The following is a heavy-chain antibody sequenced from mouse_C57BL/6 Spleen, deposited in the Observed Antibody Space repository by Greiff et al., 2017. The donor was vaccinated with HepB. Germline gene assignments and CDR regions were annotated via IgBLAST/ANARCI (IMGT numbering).Heavy chain of an antibody. J-gene: IGHJ4*01. Sequence: EVMLVESGAELVRPGASVKLSCTASGFNIKDYYMHWVKQRPEQGLEWIGRIDPEDGDTEYAPKFQGKATMTADTSSNTAYLQLSSLTSEDTAVYYCTTSTMVTPYAKDYWGQGTSVTVSS. D-gene: IGHD2-13*01. V-gene: IGHV14-1*01. CDR3: TTSTMVTPYAKDY. CDR1: GFNIKDYY. CDR2: IDPEDGDT.